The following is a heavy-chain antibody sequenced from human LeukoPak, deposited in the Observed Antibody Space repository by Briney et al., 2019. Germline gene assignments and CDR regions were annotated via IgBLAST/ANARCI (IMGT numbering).Heavy chain of an antibody. D-gene: IGHD3-10*01. Sequence: SETLSLTCAVYGGSFSGYYWSWIRQPPGKGLEWIGEINHSGSTNYNPSLKSRVTISVDTSKNQFSLKLSSVTAADTAVYYCARHVAVLLWFGELFSGHNWFDPWGQGTLVTVSS. CDR1: GGSFSGYY. CDR3: ARHVAVLLWFGELFSGHNWFDP. CDR2: INHSGST. V-gene: IGHV4-34*01. J-gene: IGHJ5*02.